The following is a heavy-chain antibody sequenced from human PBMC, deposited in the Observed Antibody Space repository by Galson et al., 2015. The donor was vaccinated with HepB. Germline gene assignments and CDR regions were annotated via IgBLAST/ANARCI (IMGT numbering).Heavy chain of an antibody. J-gene: IGHJ4*02. V-gene: IGHV4-59*01. CDR2: IFYSGTT. CDR3: ARSSWREHGYIDY. Sequence: SETLSLTCTISGGSISNYYWGWIRQTPGKGLEWIGQIFYSGTTVYNSSLRSRVTISVDTSKSQFSLKLRSLTPADTAVYFCARSSWREHGYIDYWDQGTLVTVSS. D-gene: IGHD1/OR15-1a*01. CDR1: GGSISNYY.